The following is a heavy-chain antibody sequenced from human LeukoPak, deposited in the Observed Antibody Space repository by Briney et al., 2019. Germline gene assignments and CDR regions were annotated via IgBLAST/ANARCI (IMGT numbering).Heavy chain of an antibody. J-gene: IGHJ4*02. V-gene: IGHV3-74*01. CDR1: GTYW. CDR3: VTFYETY. CDR2: INSDGSWT. D-gene: IGHD2/OR15-2a*01. Sequence: GGSLRLSCAASGTYWMHWVRQAPGKGLVWVSHINSDGSWTGFADSVKGRFTISKDNAKNTVSLQMNNLRAEDTAVYYCVTFYETYWGRGTLVTVSS.